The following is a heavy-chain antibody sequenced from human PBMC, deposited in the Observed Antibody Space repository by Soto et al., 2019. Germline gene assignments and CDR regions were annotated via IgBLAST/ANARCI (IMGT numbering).Heavy chain of an antibody. J-gene: IGHJ4*02. Sequence: PGGSLRLSCAASGFTFSSYGMHWVRQAPGKGLEWVAVIWYDGSNKYYADSVKGRFTISRDNSKNTLYLQMNSLRAEDTAVYYCARIPHSSGWYYFDYWGQGTLVTVSS. V-gene: IGHV3-33*01. CDR3: ARIPHSSGWYYFDY. D-gene: IGHD6-19*01. CDR1: GFTFSSYG. CDR2: IWYDGSNK.